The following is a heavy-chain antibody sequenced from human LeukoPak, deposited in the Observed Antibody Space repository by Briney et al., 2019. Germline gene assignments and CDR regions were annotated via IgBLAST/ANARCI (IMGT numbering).Heavy chain of an antibody. D-gene: IGHD4-17*01. J-gene: IGHJ5*02. CDR1: GGSISSGGYS. Sequence: PSQTLSLTCAVSGGSISSGGYSWSWIRQPPGKGLEWIGYIYHSGSTYYNPSLKSRVTISVDRSKNQSSLKLSSVTAADTAVYYCARGPYGDYGFDPWGQGTLVTVSS. CDR2: IYHSGST. V-gene: IGHV4-30-2*01. CDR3: ARGPYGDYGFDP.